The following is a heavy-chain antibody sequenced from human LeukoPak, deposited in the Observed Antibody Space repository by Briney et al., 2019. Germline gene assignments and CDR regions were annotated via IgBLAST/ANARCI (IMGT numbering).Heavy chain of an antibody. V-gene: IGHV4-59*01. J-gene: IGHJ4*02. CDR2: IYHSGPS. CDR1: SASISTYY. Sequence: TTSETLSLTCTVSSASISTYYWSWIRQPPGKGLEWIGYIYHSGPSNYNPSLKSRVAMSVDTSKSQFSLSLTSVTTADTAVYYCAKAAKFYYGSQTYYYFDYWGQGILVTVSS. CDR3: AKAAKFYYGSQTYYYFDY. D-gene: IGHD3-10*01.